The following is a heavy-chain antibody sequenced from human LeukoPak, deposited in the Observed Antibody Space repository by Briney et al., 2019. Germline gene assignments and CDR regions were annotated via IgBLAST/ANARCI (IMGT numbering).Heavy chain of an antibody. J-gene: IGHJ5*02. D-gene: IGHD3-3*01. Sequence: PSETLSLTCTVSGGSISSYYWSWIRQPPGKGLEWIGYICYSGSTNYNPSLKSRVTISVDTSKNQFSLKLSSVTAADTAVYYCARAPRITIFGVVKNWFDPWGQGTLVTVSS. V-gene: IGHV4-59*12. CDR3: ARAPRITIFGVVKNWFDP. CDR2: ICYSGST. CDR1: GGSISSYY.